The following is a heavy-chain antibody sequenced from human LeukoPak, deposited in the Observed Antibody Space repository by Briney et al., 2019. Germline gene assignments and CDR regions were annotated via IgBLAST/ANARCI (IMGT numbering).Heavy chain of an antibody. J-gene: IGHJ5*02. V-gene: IGHV3-7*03. D-gene: IGHD5-18*01. CDR2: IREEGGQE. CDR3: ASLDTAKQPLANH. Sequence: GGSLRLSCVASGLTVSNHWMSWVRQAPGKGLEWVANIREEGGQEYYVDSVKGRFTISKNSAKNSLYLQMNTLRVEDTAMYYCASLDTAKQPLANHWGQGTLVTVSS. CDR1: GLTVSNHW.